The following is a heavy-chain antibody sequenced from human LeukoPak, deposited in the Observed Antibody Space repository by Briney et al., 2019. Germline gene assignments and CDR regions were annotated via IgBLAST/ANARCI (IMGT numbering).Heavy chain of an antibody. J-gene: IGHJ4*02. D-gene: IGHD3-22*01. V-gene: IGHV3-11*04. CDR1: GFTFSDYY. CDR3: ARDVYYDSSGPYY. CDR2: ISSSGSTI. Sequence: GGSLRLSCAASGFTFSDYYMHWIRQAPGKGLEWVSYISSSGSTIYYADSVKGRFTISRDNAKNSLYLQMNSLRAEDTAVYYCARDVYYDSSGPYYWGQGTLVTVSS.